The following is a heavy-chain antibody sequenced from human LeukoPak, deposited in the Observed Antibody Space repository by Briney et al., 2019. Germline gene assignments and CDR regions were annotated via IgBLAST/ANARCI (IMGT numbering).Heavy chain of an antibody. Sequence: GESLKISCKGSGYSFTSYWIGWVRQMPGKGLEWMGIIYPGDSDTTYSPSFQGQVTISADKSISTAYLQWGSLKASDSAMYYCGRIPAAGSLKGSFDIWGQGTMVTVSS. CDR2: IYPGDSDT. CDR1: GYSFTSYW. CDR3: GRIPAAGSLKGSFDI. V-gene: IGHV5-51*01. J-gene: IGHJ3*02. D-gene: IGHD6-13*01.